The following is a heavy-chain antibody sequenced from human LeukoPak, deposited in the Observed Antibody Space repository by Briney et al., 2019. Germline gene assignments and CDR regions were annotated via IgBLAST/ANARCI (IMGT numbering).Heavy chain of an antibody. D-gene: IGHD2-2*01. Sequence: PGGSLRLSCAASGFTFSSYGMHWVRQAPGKGLEWVAVISYDGSNKYYADSVKGRFTISRDNAKNSLYLQMNSLRAEGTAVYYCARDPLLPPNIVVVPAAIEDNWFDPWGQGTLVTVSS. V-gene: IGHV3-30*03. CDR3: ARDPLLPPNIVVVPAAIEDNWFDP. J-gene: IGHJ5*02. CDR2: ISYDGSNK. CDR1: GFTFSSYG.